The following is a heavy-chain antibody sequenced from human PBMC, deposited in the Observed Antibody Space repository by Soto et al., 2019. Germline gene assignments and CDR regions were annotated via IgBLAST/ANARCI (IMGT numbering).Heavy chain of an antibody. J-gene: IGHJ3*02. Sequence: QVQLQESGPGLVKPSQTLSLTCTVSGVSMSSGGYYWTWIRQHPGKGLEWIGYTYYSGSTYYNPSLKSRLTISVDTSKKQFSLRLSSVTAADTAVYYCAREEAGAFDIWGQGTMVTVSS. CDR3: AREEAGAFDI. CDR1: GVSMSSGGYY. D-gene: IGHD3-10*01. CDR2: TYYSGST. V-gene: IGHV4-31*03.